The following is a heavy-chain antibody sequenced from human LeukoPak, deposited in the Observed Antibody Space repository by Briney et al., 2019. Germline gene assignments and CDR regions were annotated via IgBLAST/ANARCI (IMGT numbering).Heavy chain of an antibody. Sequence: ASVKVSCKASGYTFTSYAMNWVRQVPGQGLEWMGWINTNTGNPTYAQGFTGRFVFSLDTSVSTAYLQISSLKAEDTAVYYCARALTDYSQLPSDAFDIWGQGTMVTVSS. CDR2: INTNTGNP. CDR1: GYTFTSYA. J-gene: IGHJ3*02. CDR3: ARALTDYSQLPSDAFDI. D-gene: IGHD1-1*01. V-gene: IGHV7-4-1*02.